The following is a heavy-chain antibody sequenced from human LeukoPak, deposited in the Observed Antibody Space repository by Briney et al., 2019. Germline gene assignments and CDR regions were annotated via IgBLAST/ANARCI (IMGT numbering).Heavy chain of an antibody. CDR2: IYSGGNT. CDR3: ARDPPLYY. Sequence: GGSLRLSCAASGFSVSSNHVSWVRQAPGKGLEWVSVIYSGGNTYYADSVKGRFTISKDNSKNTLYLQMNSLRAEDTAVYYCARDPPLYYWGQEPWSPSP. V-gene: IGHV3-53*01. J-gene: IGHJ4*01. CDR1: GFSVSSNH.